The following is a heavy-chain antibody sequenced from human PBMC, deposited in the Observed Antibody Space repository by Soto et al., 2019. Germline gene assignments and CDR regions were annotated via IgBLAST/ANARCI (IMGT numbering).Heavy chain of an antibody. CDR2: INHSGST. V-gene: IGHV4-34*01. CDR1: GGSFSGYY. CDR3: ARSARYSSGWYGPPNWFDP. Sequence: QVQLQQWGAGLLKPSETLSLTCAVYGGSFSGYYWSWIRQPPGKGLEWIGEINHSGSTNYNPSLKSRVTISVDTSKNQFSLKLSSVTAADTAVYYCARSARYSSGWYGPPNWFDPWGQGTLVTVSS. J-gene: IGHJ5*02. D-gene: IGHD6-19*01.